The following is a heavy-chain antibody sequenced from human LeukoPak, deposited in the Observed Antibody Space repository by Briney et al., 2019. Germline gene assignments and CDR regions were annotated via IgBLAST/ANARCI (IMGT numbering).Heavy chain of an antibody. CDR1: GYTFTSYD. D-gene: IGHD2-2*01. J-gene: IGHJ4*02. CDR2: MNPNSGDT. V-gene: IGHV1-8*01. CDR3: ARLCSSTSCYRDDY. Sequence: GASVKVSCKASGYTFTSYDINWGRQATGQGLEWMGWMNPNSGDTGYAQKFQGRVTMTRNTSISTAYMELSSRRSEDTAVYYCARLCSSTSCYRDDYWGQGTLVTVSS.